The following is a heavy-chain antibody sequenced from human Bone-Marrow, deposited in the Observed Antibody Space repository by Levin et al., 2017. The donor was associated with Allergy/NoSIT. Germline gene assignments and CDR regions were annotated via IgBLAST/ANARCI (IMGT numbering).Heavy chain of an antibody. CDR3: ARAVPTVTNFPEDY. D-gene: IGHD4-17*01. CDR2: ISSSSSYT. V-gene: IGHV3-11*05. Sequence: LSLTCAASGFTFSDYYMSWIRQAPGKGLEWVSYISSSSSYTNYADSVKGRFTISRDNAKNSLYLQMNSLRAEDTAVYYCARAVPTVTNFPEDYWGQGTLVTVSS. J-gene: IGHJ4*02. CDR1: GFTFSDYY.